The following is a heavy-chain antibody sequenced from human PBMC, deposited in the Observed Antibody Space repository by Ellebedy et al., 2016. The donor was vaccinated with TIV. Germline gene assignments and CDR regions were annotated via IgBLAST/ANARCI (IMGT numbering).Heavy chain of an antibody. V-gene: IGHV1-2*02. Sequence: YIHWFQGRVTMTRDTSINTAYMELSRLESDDTAVYFCARVRRGSSGMDVWGQGTTVTVSS. CDR3: ARVRRGSSGMDV. J-gene: IGHJ6*02. D-gene: IGHD6-13*01.